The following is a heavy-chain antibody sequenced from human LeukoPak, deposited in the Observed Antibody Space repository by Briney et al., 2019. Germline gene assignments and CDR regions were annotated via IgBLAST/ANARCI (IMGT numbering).Heavy chain of an antibody. CDR1: GGSISSYY. V-gene: IGHV4-59*01. CDR3: ARTITFGGVIEASNWFDP. J-gene: IGHJ5*02. Sequence: PSETLSLTCTVSGGSISSYYWSWIRQPPGKGLEWIGYIYHSGSTYYNPSLKSRVTISVDTSKNQFSLKLSSVTAADTAVYYCARTITFGGVIEASNWFDPWGQGTLVTVSS. CDR2: IYHSGST. D-gene: IGHD3-16*02.